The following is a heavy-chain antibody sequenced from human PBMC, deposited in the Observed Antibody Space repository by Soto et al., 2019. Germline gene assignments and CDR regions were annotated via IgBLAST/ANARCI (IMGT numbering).Heavy chain of an antibody. J-gene: IGHJ4*02. Sequence: QVQLVESGGGVVQPGKSLRLSCAASGLTFSSYAMHWVRQAPGKGLEWEAIISYDGSNEYYADSVKGRFTISRDNSKNTLYLQMNRRRAEDTAVYYCARETSGSFGYWGQGTLVTVSS. V-gene: IGHV3-30-3*01. CDR3: ARETSGSFGY. D-gene: IGHD1-26*01. CDR1: GLTFSSYA. CDR2: ISYDGSNE.